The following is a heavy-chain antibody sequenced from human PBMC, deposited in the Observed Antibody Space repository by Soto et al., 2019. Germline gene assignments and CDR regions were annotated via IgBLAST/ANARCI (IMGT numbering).Heavy chain of an antibody. Sequence: ASVKVSCKASGYTFTSYGISWVRQAPGQGLEWMGWSSAYTGNTNYAQKLQGRVTMTTDTSTSTAYMELRSLRSDDTAVYYCAREAGPYCGGDCYSAYWGQGTLVTVSS. J-gene: IGHJ4*02. V-gene: IGHV1-18*01. D-gene: IGHD2-21*02. CDR3: AREAGPYCGGDCYSAY. CDR2: SSAYTGNT. CDR1: GYTFTSYG.